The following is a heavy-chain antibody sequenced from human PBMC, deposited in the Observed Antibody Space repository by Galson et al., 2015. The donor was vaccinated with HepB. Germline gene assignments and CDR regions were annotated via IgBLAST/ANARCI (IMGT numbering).Heavy chain of an antibody. D-gene: IGHD3-3*01. J-gene: IGHJ4*02. CDR3: AKDEYYDFWSGYPTY. CDR2: ISWNSGSI. Sequence: SLRLSCAASGFTFDDYAMHWVRHAPGKGLEWVSGISWNSGSIGYADSVKGRFTISRDNAKNSLYLQMNSLRAEDTALYYCAKDEYYDFWSGYPTYWGQGTLVTVSS. V-gene: IGHV3-9*01. CDR1: GFTFDDYA.